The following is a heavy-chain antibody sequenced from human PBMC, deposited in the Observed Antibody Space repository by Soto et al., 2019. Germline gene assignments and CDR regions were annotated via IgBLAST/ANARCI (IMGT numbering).Heavy chain of an antibody. Sequence: QVPLVQSGGAVEKPGASVKVSCQTSGYTFTDYGVNWVRQAPGQGLEWMGWISTYSGDTNYAENFLGRVTLTTDTSPSTAYLELRSLRPDDTAIYYCARENVPWPLDFWGQGTMLTVSS. V-gene: IGHV1-18*01. CDR2: ISTYSGDT. CDR3: ARENVPWPLDF. J-gene: IGHJ3*01. CDR1: GYTFTDYG.